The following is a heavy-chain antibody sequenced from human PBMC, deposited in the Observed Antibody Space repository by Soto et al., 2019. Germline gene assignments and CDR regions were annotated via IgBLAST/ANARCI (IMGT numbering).Heavy chain of an antibody. CDR2: IRSKAYGGPT. J-gene: IGHJ6*02. V-gene: IGHV3-49*04. Sequence: GGSLRLSCTASGFTFGDYALGCVRQAQGKGLERVGFIRSKAYGGPTEYAASVKGRFPISRNDSKSIAYLKMNSLKTEDTAVYYCTRDVLMVYASVLDYYYGMDVWGQGATVTVSS. D-gene: IGHD2-8*01. CDR1: GFTFGDYA. CDR3: TRDVLMVYASVLDYYYGMDV.